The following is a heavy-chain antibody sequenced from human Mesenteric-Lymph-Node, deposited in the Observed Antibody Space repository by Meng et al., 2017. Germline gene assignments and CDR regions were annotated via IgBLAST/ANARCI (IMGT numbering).Heavy chain of an antibody. V-gene: IGHV3-7*01. J-gene: IGHJ4*02. CDR3: ATYGGISGSSDY. Sequence: GESLKISCAASGFTFSNYWMTWVRQAPGKGLEWLASIKQDGTEKYYVDSVKGRFTISRDNAKNSLYLQINSLRADDTALYYCATYGGISGSSDYWGPGTLVTVSS. CDR1: GFTFSNYW. CDR2: IKQDGTEK. D-gene: IGHD3-10*01.